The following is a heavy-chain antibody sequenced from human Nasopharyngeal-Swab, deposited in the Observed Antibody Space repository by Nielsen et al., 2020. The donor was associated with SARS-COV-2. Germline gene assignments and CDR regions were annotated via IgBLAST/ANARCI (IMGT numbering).Heavy chain of an antibody. CDR2: IDWDDDK. Sequence: SGATLVKPTQTLTLTCTFSGFSLSTSAMCVSWIRQPPGKALEWLARIDWDDDKYYSTSLKTRLTISKDTSKNQVVLTMTNMDPVDTATYYCARNINDYGDYHGVLDIWGQGTMVTVS. CDR3: ARNINDYGDYHGVLDI. J-gene: IGHJ3*02. D-gene: IGHD4-17*01. V-gene: IGHV2-70*11. CDR1: GFSLSTSAMC.